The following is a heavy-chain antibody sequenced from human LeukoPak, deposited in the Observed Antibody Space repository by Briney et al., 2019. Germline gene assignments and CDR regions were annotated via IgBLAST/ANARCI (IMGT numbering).Heavy chain of an antibody. V-gene: IGHV3-23*01. CDR3: AKRGYLNWFDP. D-gene: IGHD2-15*01. J-gene: IGHJ5*02. Sequence: GGSLRLSCAASGFTFSSYGIHWVRQAQGKGLEWVSAISGSGDSTYYADSVKGRFTISRDNSKNTLYLQMNSLRVEDTAVYYCAKRGYLNWFDPWGQGTLVTVSS. CDR1: GFTFSSYG. CDR2: ISGSGDST.